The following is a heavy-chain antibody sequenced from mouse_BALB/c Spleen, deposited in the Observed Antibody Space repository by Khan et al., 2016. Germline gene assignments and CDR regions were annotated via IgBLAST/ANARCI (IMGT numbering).Heavy chain of an antibody. CDR3: ARYGDAY. D-gene: IGHD1-1*01. CDR1: DYTFTSYW. V-gene: IGHV1-7*01. J-gene: IGHJ3*01. CDR2: INPSTGYT. Sequence: QVRLQQSGAELAKPGASVKMSCKASDYTFTSYWMHWVKQRPGQGLEWIGYINPSTGYTEYNQKFKDKATLTADKSSSTAYMQLSSLASEDPAVYYCARYGDAYWGQGTLVTVSA.